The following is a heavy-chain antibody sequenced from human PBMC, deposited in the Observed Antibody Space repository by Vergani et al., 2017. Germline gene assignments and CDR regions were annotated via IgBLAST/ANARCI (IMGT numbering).Heavy chain of an antibody. CDR3: ARDLTYCGGDCYAGSDY. J-gene: IGHJ4*02. Sequence: EVQLVESGGGLVQPGGSLRLSCAASGFTFSSYWMSWVRQAPGKGLEWVANIKHDGSEKYYVDSVKGRFTISRDNAKNSLYLQMNSLRAEDTAVYYCARDLTYCGGDCYAGSDYWSQRTLVTVSS. CDR2: IKHDGSEK. D-gene: IGHD2-21*02. V-gene: IGHV3-7*01. CDR1: GFTFSSYW.